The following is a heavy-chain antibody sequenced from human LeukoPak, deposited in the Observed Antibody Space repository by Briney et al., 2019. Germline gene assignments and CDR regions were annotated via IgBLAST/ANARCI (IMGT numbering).Heavy chain of an antibody. V-gene: IGHV1-46*01. Sequence: ASVKVSCKASGYTFTYYYMHWVRQAPGEGLEWMGIINPTGGSTSYAQKFQGRVTMTRDTSTSTVYMELSSLRSEDTAVYYCARDHYHRIHSVMVTAPDYWGQGTLVIVSS. D-gene: IGHD2-21*02. CDR3: ARDHYHRIHSVMVTAPDY. CDR1: GYTFTYYY. CDR2: INPTGGST. J-gene: IGHJ4*02.